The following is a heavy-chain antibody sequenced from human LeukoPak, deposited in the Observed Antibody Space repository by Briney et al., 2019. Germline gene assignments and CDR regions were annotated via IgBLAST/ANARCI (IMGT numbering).Heavy chain of an antibody. CDR2: ISYDGSNK. V-gene: IGHV3-30*18. Sequence: GRSLRLSCAASGFTFSSYGMHWVRQAPGKGLEWVAVISYDGSNKYYADSVKGRFTISRDNSKNTVSLQMSSLRAEDTALYYCAKGSGNGYGSGPFDYWGQGTLVTVSS. CDR3: AKGSGNGYGSGPFDY. CDR1: GFTFSSYG. D-gene: IGHD3-10*01. J-gene: IGHJ4*02.